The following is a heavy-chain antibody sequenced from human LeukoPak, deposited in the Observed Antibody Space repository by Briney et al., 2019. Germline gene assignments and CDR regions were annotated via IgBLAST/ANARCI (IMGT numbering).Heavy chain of an antibody. V-gene: IGHV4-59*01. Sequence: SETLSLTCTVSGGSISSYYWSWIRQPPGKGLEWIGYIYYSGSSNYNPSLKSRVTISVDRSKNQYSLKLSSVTATDTAVYYCARGVEDSSGYYSYSDCWGQGTLVTVSS. CDR2: IYYSGSS. CDR3: ARGVEDSSGYYSYSDC. CDR1: GGSISSYY. D-gene: IGHD3-22*01. J-gene: IGHJ4*02.